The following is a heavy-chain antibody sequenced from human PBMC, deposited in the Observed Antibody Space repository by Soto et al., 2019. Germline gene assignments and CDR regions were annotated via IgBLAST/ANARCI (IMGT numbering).Heavy chain of an antibody. D-gene: IGHD3-10*01. Sequence: GGSLRLSCAASGFTFSSYAMHWVRQAPGKGLEWVAVISYDGSNKYYADSVKGRFTISRDNSKNTLYLQMNSLRAEDTAVYYCARDEAVEWLRGGKVDYWGQGTLVTVSS. J-gene: IGHJ4*02. CDR2: ISYDGSNK. CDR3: ARDEAVEWLRGGKVDY. CDR1: GFTFSSYA. V-gene: IGHV3-30-3*01.